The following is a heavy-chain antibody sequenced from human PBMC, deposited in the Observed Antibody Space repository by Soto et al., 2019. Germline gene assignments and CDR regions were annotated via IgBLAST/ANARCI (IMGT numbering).Heavy chain of an antibody. CDR1: GFTVSQNY. CDR3: ARGLHSEALYLSLAAS. D-gene: IGHD2-15*01. J-gene: IGHJ5*02. Sequence: EVQLLESGGGLVQPGGSLRLSCAGSGFTVSQNYMSWFRQSSGKGLEWLSVIHAGGSTYYADSVKRRFRISRDPTTTPLSLQMDNLRPEDTAVYYCARGLHSEALYLSLAASWGQGILVTVSA. CDR2: IHAGGST. V-gene: IGHV3-66*01.